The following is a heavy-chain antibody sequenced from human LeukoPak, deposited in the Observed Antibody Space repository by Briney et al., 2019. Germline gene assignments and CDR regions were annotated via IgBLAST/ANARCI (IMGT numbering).Heavy chain of an antibody. CDR1: GYIFTSYG. CDR2: ISAYTGNT. D-gene: IGHD3-22*01. V-gene: IGHV1-18*01. CDR3: ARDPTYYYDGRGLGGVDY. J-gene: IGHJ4*02. Sequence: ASVTVSCKTSGYIFTSYGVTWVRQAPGQGLEWMGWISAYTGNTKYAQKLQGRVTMTTDTSTSTAYMELRSLRSDDTAVYYCARDPTYYYDGRGLGGVDYWGQGTLVTVS.